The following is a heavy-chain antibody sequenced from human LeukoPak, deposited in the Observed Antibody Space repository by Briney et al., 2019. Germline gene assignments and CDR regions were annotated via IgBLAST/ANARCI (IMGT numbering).Heavy chain of an antibody. CDR1: GFTFSSYW. CDR2: IKTDGSEK. V-gene: IGHV3-7*03. D-gene: IGHD3-9*01. CDR3: ARDYTGYFP. J-gene: IGHJ5*02. Sequence: GGSLRLSCEASGFTFSSYWMSWVRQAPGKGLEWVANIKTDGSEKYYVDSVEGRFTISRDNAKNSLYLQMNSLRAEDTAVYYCARDYTGYFPWGQGTLVIVSS.